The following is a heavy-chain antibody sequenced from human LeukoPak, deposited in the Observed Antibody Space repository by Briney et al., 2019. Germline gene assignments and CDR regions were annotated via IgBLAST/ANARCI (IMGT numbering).Heavy chain of an antibody. CDR2: IYYSGST. D-gene: IGHD6-6*01. Sequence: PSETLSLTCTVSGGSISSGGYYWSWIRQHPGKGLEWIGYIYYSGSTYYNPSLKSRVTISVDTSKNQFSLKPSSVTAADTAVYYCAREHSSSPHFDYWGQGTLVTVSS. V-gene: IGHV4-31*03. CDR1: GGSISSGGYY. J-gene: IGHJ4*02. CDR3: AREHSSSPHFDY.